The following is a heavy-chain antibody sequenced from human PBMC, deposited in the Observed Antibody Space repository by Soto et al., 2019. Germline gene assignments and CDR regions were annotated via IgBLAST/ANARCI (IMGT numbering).Heavy chain of an antibody. CDR2: INHSGST. CDR3: ARERLTKWGSYFQH. V-gene: IGHV4-34*01. J-gene: IGHJ1*01. Sequence: SETLSLTCAVYGGSFSGYYWSWIRQPPGKGLEWIGEINHSGSTNYNPSLKSRVTISVDTSKNQFSLKLSSVTAADTAVYYCARERLTKWGSYFQHWGQGTLVTVSS. CDR1: GGSFSGYY. D-gene: IGHD7-27*01.